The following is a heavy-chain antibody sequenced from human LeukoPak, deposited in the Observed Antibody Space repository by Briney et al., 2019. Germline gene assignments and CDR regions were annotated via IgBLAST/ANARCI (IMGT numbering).Heavy chain of an antibody. Sequence: GASVKVSCKASGYTFTSSGISWVRQAPGQELEWMGWISPHNSNTNYAQKLQGRVTMTTDTSTSTAYMELRSLRSDDTAVYYCARDSGYNFGERGYFDYWGQGTLVTVSS. D-gene: IGHD1-1*01. V-gene: IGHV1-18*01. CDR2: ISPHNSNT. CDR3: ARDSGYNFGERGYFDY. J-gene: IGHJ4*02. CDR1: GYTFTSSG.